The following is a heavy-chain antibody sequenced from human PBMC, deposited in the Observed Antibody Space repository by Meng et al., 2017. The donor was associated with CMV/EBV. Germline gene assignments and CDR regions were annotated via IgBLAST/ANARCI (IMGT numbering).Heavy chain of an antibody. J-gene: IGHJ4*02. CDR1: GFTFSNAW. CDR2: IKQDGSEK. Sequence: GESLKISCAASGFTFSNAWMSWVRQAPGKGLEWVANIKQDGSEKYYVDSVKGRFTISRDNAKNSLYLQMNSLRAEDTAVYYCAREEAPIVWSPPFDYWGQGTLVTVSS. V-gene: IGHV3-7*01. CDR3: AREEAPIVWSPPFDY. D-gene: IGHD1-26*01.